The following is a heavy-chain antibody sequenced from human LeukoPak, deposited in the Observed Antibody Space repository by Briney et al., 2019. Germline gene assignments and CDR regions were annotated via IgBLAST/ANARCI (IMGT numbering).Heavy chain of an antibody. CDR3: AKDLNRIAVAGNFGY. CDR1: GFTFSSYG. J-gene: IGHJ4*02. D-gene: IGHD6-19*01. Sequence: GGSLRLSCAASGFTFSSYGMHWVRQAPGKGLEWVAVIWYDGSNKYYADSVKGRFTISRDNSKNTLYLQMNSLRAEDTAVYYCAKDLNRIAVAGNFGYWGQGTLVTVSS. CDR2: IWYDGSNK. V-gene: IGHV3-33*06.